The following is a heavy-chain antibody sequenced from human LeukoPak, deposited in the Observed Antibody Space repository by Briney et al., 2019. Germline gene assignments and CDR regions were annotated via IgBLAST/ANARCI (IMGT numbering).Heavy chain of an antibody. CDR3: AREDPQTTVPEGMDV. CDR1: GGSISYYY. J-gene: IGHJ6*02. CDR2: IYYSGTT. V-gene: IGHV4-59*01. Sequence: SETLSLTCTVSGGSISYYYWSWIRQSPGKGLEWIGYIYYSGTTNYNPSLKSRVTISVDTSKNQFYLQLRSVIAADTAVYYCAREDPQTTVPEGMDVWGQGTTVTVSS. D-gene: IGHD4-17*01.